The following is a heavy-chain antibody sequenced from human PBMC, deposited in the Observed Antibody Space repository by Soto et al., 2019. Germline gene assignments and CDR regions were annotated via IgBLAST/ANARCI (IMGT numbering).Heavy chain of an antibody. D-gene: IGHD1-7*01. Sequence: SESLSLTCTVSGGSISSYYWSWIRQPPGKGLEWIGFIYYSGSTNYNPSLKSRVTISVDTSKNQFSLKLSSVTAADTAVYYCAREKTTIGDFDYWGQGTLVNVSS. J-gene: IGHJ4*02. V-gene: IGHV4-59*01. CDR2: IYYSGST. CDR3: AREKTTIGDFDY. CDR1: GGSISSYY.